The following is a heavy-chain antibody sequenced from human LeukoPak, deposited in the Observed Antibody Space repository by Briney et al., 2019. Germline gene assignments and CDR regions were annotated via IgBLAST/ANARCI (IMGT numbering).Heavy chain of an antibody. D-gene: IGHD6-6*01. V-gene: IGHV1-2*02. Sequence: GASVKVSCKASGYTFTSYDINWVRQAPGQGLEWMGWINPNSGGTNYAQKFQGRVTMTRDTSISTAYMELSRLRSDDTAVYYCARGARYEQLAADYWGQGTLVTVSS. CDR2: INPNSGGT. CDR3: ARGARYEQLAADY. CDR1: GYTFTSYD. J-gene: IGHJ4*02.